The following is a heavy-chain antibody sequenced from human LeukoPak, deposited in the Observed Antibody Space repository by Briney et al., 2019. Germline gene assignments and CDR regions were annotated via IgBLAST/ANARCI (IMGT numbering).Heavy chain of an antibody. Sequence: GGSLRLSCAASGFTFRNHGMHWVRQAPGKGLEWLAVIWYDGSEKYYSDSVQGRFTVSRDNSKNALYLQLNSLGAEDTAVYYCARDRNFPAYYFDFWGQGALVTVSS. D-gene: IGHD3-10*01. V-gene: IGHV3-33*01. J-gene: IGHJ4*02. CDR1: GFTFRNHG. CDR3: ARDRNFPAYYFDF. CDR2: IWYDGSEK.